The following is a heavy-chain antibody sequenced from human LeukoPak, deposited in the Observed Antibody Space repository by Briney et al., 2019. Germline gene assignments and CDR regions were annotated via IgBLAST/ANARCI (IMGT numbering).Heavy chain of an antibody. D-gene: IGHD2-8*01. CDR2: IYYSGST. J-gene: IGHJ4*02. V-gene: IGHV4-59*01. CDR1: GVSISSYY. CDR3: ASGVLVSNFDY. Sequence: SETLSLTCTVSGVSISSYYWSWIRQPPGKGLEWIGYIYYSGSTNYNPSLKSRVTISVDTSKNQFSLKLSSVTAADTAVYYCASGVLVSNFDYWGQGTRVTVSS.